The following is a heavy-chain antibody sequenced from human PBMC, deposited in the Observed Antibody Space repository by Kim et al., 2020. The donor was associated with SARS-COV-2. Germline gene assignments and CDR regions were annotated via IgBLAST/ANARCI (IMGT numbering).Heavy chain of an antibody. D-gene: IGHD6-13*01. J-gene: IGHJ4*02. CDR2: TSGDT. Sequence: TSGDTKFAQKLQGRVTLTMDTSSSTAYVELNSLTSDDTAVYYCARGNSFYWGQGTLVTVSS. CDR3: ARGNSFY. V-gene: IGHV1-2*02.